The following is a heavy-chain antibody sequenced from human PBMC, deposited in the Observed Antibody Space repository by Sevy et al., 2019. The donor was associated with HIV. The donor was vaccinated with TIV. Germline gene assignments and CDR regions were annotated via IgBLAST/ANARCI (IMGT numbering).Heavy chain of an antibody. Sequence: GWSLRLSCAASGFTFSNYWMSWVRQAPGKGLEWVANIKRDGSEKYYVASVKGRFTISRDNAKNSLHLQMNSLRAEDTAVYYCARDCSSTKCLWGLDVWGQGTTVTVSS. CDR1: GFTFSNYW. J-gene: IGHJ6*02. CDR3: ARDCSSTKCLWGLDV. CDR2: IKRDGSEK. V-gene: IGHV3-7*03. D-gene: IGHD2-2*01.